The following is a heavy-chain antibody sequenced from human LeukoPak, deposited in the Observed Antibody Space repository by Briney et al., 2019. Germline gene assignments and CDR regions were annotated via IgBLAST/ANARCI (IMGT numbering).Heavy chain of an antibody. CDR1: GFTFNKSW. J-gene: IGHJ4*02. CDR3: ARDFPPVDSSVWYTFDY. V-gene: IGHV3-7*01. Sequence: PGGSLRLSCAASGFTFNKSWMSWVRQAPGKGPEWVANIKPDGSEEYYVDSVKGRFTISRDNSKNTLYLQMNSLRAEDTAVYYCARDFPPVDSSVWYTFDYWGQGTLVTVSS. CDR2: IKPDGSEE. D-gene: IGHD6-19*01.